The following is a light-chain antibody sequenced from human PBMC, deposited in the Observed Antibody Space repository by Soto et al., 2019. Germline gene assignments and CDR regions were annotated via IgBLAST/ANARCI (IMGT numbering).Light chain of an antibody. CDR3: QSSDSSLSGVV. Sequence: QSVLTQPPSVSGAPGQRGTISCTGSSSNIGAGYDVHWYQQHPGTAPKLLMYGNSNRPSGVPDRFSGSKSGTSASLPITGCQAEDEADYYCQSSDSSLSGVVFGGGTKVTVL. V-gene: IGLV1-40*01. J-gene: IGLJ2*01. CDR2: GNS. CDR1: SSNIGAGYD.